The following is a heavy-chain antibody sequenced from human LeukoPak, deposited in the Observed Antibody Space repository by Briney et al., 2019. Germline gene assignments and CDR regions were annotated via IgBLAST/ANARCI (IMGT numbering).Heavy chain of an antibody. CDR3: ATNLIGAGEYFQQ. CDR1: GLRFSDYY. D-gene: IGHD2/OR15-2a*01. CDR2: ISSGGDIM. V-gene: IGHV3-11*01. J-gene: IGHJ1*01. Sequence: GGSMRLSCAASGLRFSDYYVSWIRQAPGKGLQWVSYISSGGDIMHYADSVKGRFTSSRDNAKNSGYLEMNSLGAEDTAVYYCATNLIGAGEYFQQWGQGTLVTVSS.